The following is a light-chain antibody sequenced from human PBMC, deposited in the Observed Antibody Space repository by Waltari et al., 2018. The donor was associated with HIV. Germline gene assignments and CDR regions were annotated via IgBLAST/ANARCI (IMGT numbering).Light chain of an antibody. Sequence: QSALTQPRPVSGSPEQSVTSPCAGIKFGLRDYHSVTWYQQRPGHAPQLILYHVNVRPSGVPNRFSGSKSANTASLTISGLQAEDEATYFCCSYAGTYTWVFGGGTNLTV. CDR1: KFGLRDYHS. J-gene: IGLJ3*02. V-gene: IGLV2-11*01. CDR3: CSYAGTYTWV. CDR2: HVN.